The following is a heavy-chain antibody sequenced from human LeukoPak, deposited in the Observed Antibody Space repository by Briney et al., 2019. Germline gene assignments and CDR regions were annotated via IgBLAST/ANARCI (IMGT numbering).Heavy chain of an antibody. J-gene: IGHJ3*02. CDR3: ARAKDVDKSNDAFDI. V-gene: IGHV1-69*05. D-gene: IGHD2-21*01. CDR2: IIPIFGTA. CDR1: GGTFSSYA. Sequence: GASVKVSCKASGGTFSSYAISWVRQAPGQGLERMGGIIPIFGTANYAQKFQGRVTMTTDTSTSTAYMELRSLRSDDTAVYYCARAKDVDKSNDAFDIWGQGTMVTVSS.